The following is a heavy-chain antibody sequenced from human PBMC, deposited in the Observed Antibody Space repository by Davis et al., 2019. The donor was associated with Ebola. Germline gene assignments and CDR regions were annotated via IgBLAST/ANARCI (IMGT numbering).Heavy chain of an antibody. D-gene: IGHD3-10*02. CDR2: INPNNSDT. J-gene: IGHJ6*02. Sequence: ASVTVSCKASGYSLTGYYIHWVRQAPGQGLEWMGWINPNNSDTKLAQRFQGRVTMTRDTSIGTAYMELSSLGSDDTAVYFCARASPPEYNVWSRNPHYHYFPMDVWGQGTTVTVSS. CDR1: GYSLTGYY. CDR3: ARASPPEYNVWSRNPHYHYFPMDV. V-gene: IGHV1-2*02.